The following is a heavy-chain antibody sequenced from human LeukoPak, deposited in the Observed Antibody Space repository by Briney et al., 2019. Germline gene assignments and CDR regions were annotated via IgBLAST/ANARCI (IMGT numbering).Heavy chain of an antibody. Sequence: ASVKVSCKASGYTFTSYYMHWVRQAPGQGLEWMGIINPSGGSTSYAQKFQGRVTMTRDTSTSTAYMELSSLRSEDTAVYYCARDLTLGRGYSYGYSDYWGQGTLVTVSS. J-gene: IGHJ4*02. V-gene: IGHV1-46*01. D-gene: IGHD5-18*01. CDR3: ARDLTLGRGYSYGYSDY. CDR2: INPSGGST. CDR1: GYTFTSYY.